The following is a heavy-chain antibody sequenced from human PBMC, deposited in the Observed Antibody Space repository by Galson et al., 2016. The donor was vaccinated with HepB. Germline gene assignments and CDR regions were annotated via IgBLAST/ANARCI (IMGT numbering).Heavy chain of an antibody. CDR3: ARDVRGQRLIPGDLFDI. CDR2: IYYSEST. Sequence: SETLSLTCTVSGGSISGYYWSWIRQPPGQGLEWIGYIYYSESTNFNPSLKSRVTMSVDTTKNQFSLKLRSVTAADTGVYYCARDVRGQRLIPGDLFDIWGHGTMITVSS. J-gene: IGHJ3*02. V-gene: IGHV4-59*01. D-gene: IGHD2-21*01. CDR1: GGSISGYY.